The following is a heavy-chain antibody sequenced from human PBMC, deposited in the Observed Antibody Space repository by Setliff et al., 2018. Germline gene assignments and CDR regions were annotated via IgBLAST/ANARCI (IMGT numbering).Heavy chain of an antibody. J-gene: IGHJ2*01. CDR1: GASITSDGYY. CDR2: IYYNGDT. D-gene: IGHD6-19*01. V-gene: IGHV4-31*03. Sequence: PSETLSLTCTVSGASITSDGYYWSWIRQHPVKGLEWIGYIYYNGDTYYNPYLKSRVAISLDTSKNHFSLELSSVRAADTALYYCARSRTIAVKGGVFAVWGRGTLVTVSS. CDR3: ARSRTIAVKGGVFAV.